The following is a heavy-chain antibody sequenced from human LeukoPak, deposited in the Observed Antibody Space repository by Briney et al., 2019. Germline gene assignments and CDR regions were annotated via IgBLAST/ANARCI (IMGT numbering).Heavy chain of an antibody. Sequence: SSKACRFGISCYWLGSPRQLTRQGLEWMANIYPGDTDTRYNTSFQGQVTISADKSFSTVHLKWHSLKASDTALYYCARVDRADCGGPRCSSGSGALDIWGQGTMVTVSS. D-gene: IGHD2-21*01. CDR2: IYPGDTDT. J-gene: IGHJ3*02. CDR1: RFGISCYW. V-gene: IGHV5-51*01. CDR3: ARVDRADCGGPRCSSGSGALDI.